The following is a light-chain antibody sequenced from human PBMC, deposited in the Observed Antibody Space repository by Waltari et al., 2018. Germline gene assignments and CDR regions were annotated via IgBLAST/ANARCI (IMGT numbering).Light chain of an antibody. CDR3: SSYTTSSAPGV. CDR1: DSDVGAYDF. J-gene: IGLJ1*01. Sequence: QSALTQPASVSGSPGQSITISCSGTDSDVGAYDFVPWYQQHPGKAPHLIIYEVSHRPSGISNRFSASKSGNTASLTISGLQAEDEADYYCSSYTTSSAPGVFGTGTRVTVL. V-gene: IGLV2-14*01. CDR2: EVS.